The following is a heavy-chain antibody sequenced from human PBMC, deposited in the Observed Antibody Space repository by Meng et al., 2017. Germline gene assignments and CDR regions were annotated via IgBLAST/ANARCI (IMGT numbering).Heavy chain of an antibody. CDR2: INPNSGGT. J-gene: IGHJ5*02. V-gene: IGHV1-2*02. CDR1: GYTFTGYY. Sequence: QVQLVQSGAEVKKPGASVKVACKASGYTFTGYYMHWVRQAPGQGLEWMGWINPNSGGTNYAKKFQGRVTMTRDTSISTACMELSRLRSDDTAVYYCARGYYGSGLFDPWGQGTLVTVSS. CDR3: ARGYYGSGLFDP. D-gene: IGHD3-10*01.